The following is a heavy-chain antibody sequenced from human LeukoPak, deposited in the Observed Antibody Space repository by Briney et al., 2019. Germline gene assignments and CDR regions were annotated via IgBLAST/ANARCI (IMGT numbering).Heavy chain of an antibody. D-gene: IGHD3-16*01. CDR2: MNPNSGNT. Sequence: ASVTVSCKASGYTFTSYDINWVRQAPGQGLEWMGWMNPNSGNTGYAQTFQGRVTMTSNTSISTAYMELSSLRSEDTAVYYCARTYVTHYYYYYYMDVWGKGTTVTVSS. CDR1: GYTFTSYD. J-gene: IGHJ6*03. CDR3: ARTYVTHYYYYYYMDV. V-gene: IGHV1-8*01.